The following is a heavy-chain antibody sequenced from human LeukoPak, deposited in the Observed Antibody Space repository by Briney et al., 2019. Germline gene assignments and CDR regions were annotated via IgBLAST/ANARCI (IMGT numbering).Heavy chain of an antibody. CDR2: ISYDGSNK. CDR3: CRDLDH. V-gene: IGHV3-30*03. CDR1: GFTFSSYG. Sequence: PGGSLRLSCAASGFTFSSYGMHWVRQAPGKGLEWVAVISYDGSNKYYADSVKGRFTISRDNSKNTLYLQMNSLRAEDTAVYYCCRDLDHWGQGTLVTVSS. J-gene: IGHJ4*02.